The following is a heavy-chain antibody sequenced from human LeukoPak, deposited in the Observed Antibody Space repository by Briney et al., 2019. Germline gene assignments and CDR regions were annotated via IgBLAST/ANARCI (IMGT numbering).Heavy chain of an antibody. CDR3: AKDPPFTIFGVVIPIMGYFDY. J-gene: IGHJ4*02. CDR1: GFTFSNAW. D-gene: IGHD3-3*01. Sequence: GGSLRLSCAASGFTFSNAWMSWVRQAPGKGLEWVGRIKSKTDGGTTDSAAPVKGRFTISRDDSKNTLYLQMNSLKTEDTAVYYCAKDPPFTIFGVVIPIMGYFDYWGQGTLVTVSS. CDR2: IKSKTDGGTT. V-gene: IGHV3-15*01.